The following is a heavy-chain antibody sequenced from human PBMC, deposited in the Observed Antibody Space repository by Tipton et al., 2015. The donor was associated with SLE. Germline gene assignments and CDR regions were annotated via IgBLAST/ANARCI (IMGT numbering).Heavy chain of an antibody. Sequence: SLRLSCAASGFAFSSSGIHWVRQAPGKGLEWVAFIRYDGSNKYYADSVKGRFTISRDNSKNTLYLQMNSLRAEDTAVYYCAKNSIVGGRFDSWGQGTLVTVSS. CDR1: GFAFSSSG. J-gene: IGHJ4*02. V-gene: IGHV3-30*02. CDR2: IRYDGSNK. D-gene: IGHD1-26*01. CDR3: AKNSIVGGRFDS.